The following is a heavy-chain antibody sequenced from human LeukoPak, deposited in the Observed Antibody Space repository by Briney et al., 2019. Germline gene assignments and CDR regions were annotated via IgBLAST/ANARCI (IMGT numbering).Heavy chain of an antibody. V-gene: IGHV3-30*18. CDR2: VSYNGSDK. Sequence: TGGSLRLSCEASGFTFSSYGIHWVRQAPDKGLEWVAVVSYNGSDKYYADSVKGRFTISRDNSKNTLYLQMNSLRAEDTAVYYCAKESSSGWYSFDYWGQGTLVTVSS. D-gene: IGHD6-13*01. J-gene: IGHJ4*02. CDR1: GFTFSSYG. CDR3: AKESSSGWYSFDY.